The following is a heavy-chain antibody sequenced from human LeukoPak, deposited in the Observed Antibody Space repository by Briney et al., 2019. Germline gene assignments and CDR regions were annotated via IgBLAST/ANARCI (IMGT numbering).Heavy chain of an antibody. Sequence: GGALRLPCTASGFTFSNYAMSWVRLAPGKGLEWVSAISGSGGSTYYADSVKGRFTISRDHSKNTLYLQMNSLRAEDTAVYYCAKDSQKAAACFDYWGQGTLVTVSS. CDR3: AKDSQKAAACFDY. V-gene: IGHV3-23*01. CDR2: ISGSGGST. J-gene: IGHJ4*02. D-gene: IGHD6-13*01. CDR1: GFTFSNYA.